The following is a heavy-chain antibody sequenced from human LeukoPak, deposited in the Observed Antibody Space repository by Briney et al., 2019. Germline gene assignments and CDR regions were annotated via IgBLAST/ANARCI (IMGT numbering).Heavy chain of an antibody. J-gene: IGHJ4*02. CDR2: IIPILGIA. CDR3: ARDLYDSSGYYSPTPDY. CDR1: GGTFSSYA. V-gene: IGHV1-69*04. D-gene: IGHD3-22*01. Sequence: SVKVSCKASGGTFSSYAISWVRQAPGQGLEWMGRIIPILGIANYAQKFQGRVTITADKSTSTAYMELSSLRSEDTAVYYCARDLYDSSGYYSPTPDYWGQGTLVTVSS.